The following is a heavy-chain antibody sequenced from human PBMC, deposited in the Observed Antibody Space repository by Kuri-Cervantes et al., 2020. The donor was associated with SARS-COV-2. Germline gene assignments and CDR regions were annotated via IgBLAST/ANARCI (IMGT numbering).Heavy chain of an antibody. D-gene: IGHD2-8*01. Sequence: ASVKVSCKASGYTFTGYDMHWVRQAPGQGLEWMGWINPNSGGTNYAQKFQSWVTMTRDTSISTAYMELSRLRSDDTAVYYCARPTNDFCCMDVWGQGTTVTVSS. V-gene: IGHV1-2*04. CDR1: GYTFTGYD. CDR2: INPNSGGT. J-gene: IGHJ6*02. CDR3: ARPTNDFCCMDV.